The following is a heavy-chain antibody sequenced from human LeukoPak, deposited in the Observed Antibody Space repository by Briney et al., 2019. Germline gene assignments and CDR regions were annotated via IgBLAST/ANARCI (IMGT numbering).Heavy chain of an antibody. CDR2: INHSGST. CDR3: ASDYGDYFSGMDV. CDR1: GGSFSGYY. Sequence: SETLSLTCAVYGGSFSGYYWSWIRQPPGKGLEWIGEINHSGSTNYNPFLKSRVTISVDTSKNQFSLKLSSVTAADTAVYYCASDYGDYFSGMDVWGQGTTVTVSS. D-gene: IGHD4-17*01. V-gene: IGHV4-34*01. J-gene: IGHJ6*01.